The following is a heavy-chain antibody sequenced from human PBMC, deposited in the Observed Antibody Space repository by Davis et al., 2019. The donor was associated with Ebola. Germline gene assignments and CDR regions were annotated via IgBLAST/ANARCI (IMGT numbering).Heavy chain of an antibody. J-gene: IGHJ5*02. Sequence: AASVKVSCKASGYTFTSYDINWVRQVTGQGLEWMGWMNPNSGNTGYAQKFQGRVTMTRNTSISTAYMELSSLRSEDTAVYYCARGRAVRPRFDWFDPWGQGTLVTVSS. CDR3: ARGRAVRPRFDWFDP. D-gene: IGHD6-6*01. V-gene: IGHV1-8*01. CDR2: MNPNSGNT. CDR1: GYTFTSYD.